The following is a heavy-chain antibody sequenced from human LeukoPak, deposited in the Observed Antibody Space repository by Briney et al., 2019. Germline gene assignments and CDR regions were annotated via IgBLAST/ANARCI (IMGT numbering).Heavy chain of an antibody. CDR2: IYTSGST. D-gene: IGHD6-13*01. J-gene: IGHJ6*03. Sequence: SETLSLTCTVSGGSISSYYWSWIRQPPGKGLEWTGYIYTSGSTNYNPSLKSRVTISVDTSKNQFSLKLSSVTAADTAVYYCARLAAAGDYYYYYYMDVWGKGATVTVSS. CDR1: GGSISSYY. CDR3: ARLAAAGDYYYYYYMDV. V-gene: IGHV4-4*09.